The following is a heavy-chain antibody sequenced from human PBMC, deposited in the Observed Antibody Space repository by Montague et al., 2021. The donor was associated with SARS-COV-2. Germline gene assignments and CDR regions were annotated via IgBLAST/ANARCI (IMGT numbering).Heavy chain of an antibody. Sequence: SLRLSCAASGFPFSSYGMHWVRQAPGKGLEWVAVIWYDGSNKYYADSVKGRFTISRDNSKNMLYLQMNSLRAEDTAVYYCARDFGILTGTAPEDYWGQGTLVTVSS. CDR2: IWYDGSNK. CDR3: ARDFGILTGTAPEDY. CDR1: GFPFSSYG. V-gene: IGHV3-33*01. J-gene: IGHJ4*02. D-gene: IGHD3-9*01.